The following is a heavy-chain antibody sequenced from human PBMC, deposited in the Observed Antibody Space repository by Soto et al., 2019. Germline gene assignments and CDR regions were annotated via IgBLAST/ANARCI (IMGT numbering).Heavy chain of an antibody. CDR2: ISGSGDST. V-gene: IGHV3-23*01. J-gene: IGHJ4*02. Sequence: GGSLRLSCAASGFTFSSYAMSWVRQAPGKGLEWVSAISGSGDSTYYADSVKGRFTISRDNSKNTLYLQMNSMRAEDTAVYYCAKVKTWTYLDYWGQGTLVTVSS. CDR1: GFTFSSYA. CDR3: AKVKTWTYLDY. D-gene: IGHD5-12*01.